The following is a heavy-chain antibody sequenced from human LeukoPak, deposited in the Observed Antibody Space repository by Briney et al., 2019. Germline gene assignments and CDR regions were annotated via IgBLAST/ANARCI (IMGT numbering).Heavy chain of an antibody. D-gene: IGHD3-22*01. CDR2: VSYDGGQK. Sequence: GGSLRLSCVGSGFSLSEYGIHWVRQALGKGLEWVAVVSYDGGQKYYADSVKGRFTISRDTSSDTVSLQMNSLRVEDTAVYYCARDRINMMVLGHDSGLDCWGQGTLVTVSS. J-gene: IGHJ4*02. CDR3: ARDRINMMVLGHDSGLDC. CDR1: GFSLSEYG. V-gene: IGHV3-30*19.